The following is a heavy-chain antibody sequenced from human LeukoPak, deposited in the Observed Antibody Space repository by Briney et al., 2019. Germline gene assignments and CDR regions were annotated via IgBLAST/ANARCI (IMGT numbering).Heavy chain of an antibody. CDR1: GFTFSSYW. CDR2: IKQDGSEK. J-gene: IGHJ3*02. CDR3: ARAFFSSSFAFDI. D-gene: IGHD6-6*01. V-gene: IGHV3-7*01. Sequence: GGSLRLSCAASGFTFSSYWMSWVRQAPGKGLEWVANIKQDGSEKYYVDSVKGRFTISRDNAKNSLYLQMNSLRAEDTAVYYCARAFFSSSFAFDIWGQGTMVTVSS.